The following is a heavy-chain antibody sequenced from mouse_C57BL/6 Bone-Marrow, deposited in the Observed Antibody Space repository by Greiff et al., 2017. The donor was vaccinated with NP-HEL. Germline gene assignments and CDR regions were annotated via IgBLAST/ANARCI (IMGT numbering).Heavy chain of an antibody. V-gene: IGHV5-9-1*02. CDR1: GFTFSSYA. J-gene: IGHJ4*01. CDR2: ISSGGDYI. Sequence: EVKLVESGEGLVKPGGSLKLSCAASGFTFSSYAMSWVRQTPEKRLEWVAYISSGGDYIYYADTVKGRFTISRDNARNTLYLQMSSLKSEDTAMYYCTRDRIYYRDYAMDYWGQGTSVTVSS. D-gene: IGHD2-14*01. CDR3: TRDRIYYRDYAMDY.